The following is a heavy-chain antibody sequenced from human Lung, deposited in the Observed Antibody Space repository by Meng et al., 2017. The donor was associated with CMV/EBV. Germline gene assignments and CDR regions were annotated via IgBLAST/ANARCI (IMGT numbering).Heavy chain of an antibody. CDR1: GGAFSNYV. CDR2: IIPSFDTT. CDR3: AREGLLPHAFDV. J-gene: IGHJ3*01. V-gene: IGHV1-69*05. Sequence: SVKVSCKASGGAFSNYVIGWVRQAPGQGLEWLGGIIPSFDTTRYAQKFQGRVSITTDESTMTAYLELASLTSDDTAVYYRAREGLLPHAFDVWGQGTVVTVSS.